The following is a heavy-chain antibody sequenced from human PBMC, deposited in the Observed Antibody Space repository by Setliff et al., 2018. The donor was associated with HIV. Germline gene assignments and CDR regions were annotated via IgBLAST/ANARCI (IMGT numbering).Heavy chain of an antibody. V-gene: IGHV4-4*07. CDR3: ATLDPSGGNFLAY. CDR2: LHLSGKS. J-gene: IGHJ4*02. D-gene: IGHD2-21*02. CDR1: GVSIDSHY. Sequence: SETLSLTCNISGVSIDSHYWSWIRQAAGQELEWIGRLHLSGKSNYNPSLKSRITLSVDKSKNQFSLQLKSMTAADTAVYYCATLDPSGGNFLAYWGQGTLVTVSS.